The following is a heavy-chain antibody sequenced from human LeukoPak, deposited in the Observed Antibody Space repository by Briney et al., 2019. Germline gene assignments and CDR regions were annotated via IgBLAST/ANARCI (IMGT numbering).Heavy chain of an antibody. Sequence: ASVKVSCKASGYTFTGYYMHWVRQAPGQGLEWMGWINPNSGGTNYAQKFQGRVTMTRDTSISTAYMELSRLRSDDTAVYYCARGTGVVITYYYFDYWGQGTLVTVSS. CDR3: ARGTGVVITYYYFDY. CDR1: GYTFTGYY. D-gene: IGHD3-3*01. J-gene: IGHJ4*02. CDR2: INPNSGGT. V-gene: IGHV1-2*02.